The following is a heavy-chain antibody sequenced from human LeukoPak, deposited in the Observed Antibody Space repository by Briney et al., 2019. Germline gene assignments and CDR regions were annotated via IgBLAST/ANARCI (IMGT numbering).Heavy chain of an antibody. Sequence: ASVKVSCKASGYTFTSYYMHWVRQAPGQGLEWMGIISPSGGSTSYAQKFQGRVTISVDTSKNQFSLKLSSVTAADTAVYYCARGPTSRFGEYPTDYWGQGTLVTVSS. D-gene: IGHD3-10*01. J-gene: IGHJ4*02. CDR3: ARGPTSRFGEYPTDY. CDR1: GYTFTSYY. V-gene: IGHV1-46*01. CDR2: ISPSGGST.